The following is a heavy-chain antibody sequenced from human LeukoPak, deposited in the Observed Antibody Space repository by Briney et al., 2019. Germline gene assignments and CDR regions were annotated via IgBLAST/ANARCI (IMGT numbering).Heavy chain of an antibody. V-gene: IGHV3-23*01. D-gene: IGHD2-15*01. CDR1: GFTFSSYA. CDR3: AKMRGQYSHSCYMDA. CDR2: VGSDGST. J-gene: IGHJ6*03. Sequence: GGSLRLSCAASGFTFSSYAMSWVRQAPGKGLEWVSYVGSDGSTYYEDSSKGGFTVSSDNSKSTPDLQKNSRTADDKAGYYFAKMRGQYSHSCYMDACGKGTTVS.